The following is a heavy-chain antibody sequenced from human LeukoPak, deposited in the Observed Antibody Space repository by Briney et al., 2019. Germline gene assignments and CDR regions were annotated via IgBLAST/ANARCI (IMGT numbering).Heavy chain of an antibody. V-gene: IGHV4-59*01. CDR1: GGSISSYY. CDR2: LSKSGNT. D-gene: IGHD3-9*01. Sequence: SETLSLTCTVSGGSISSYYWSWIRLPPGKGMEWIGYLSKSGNTNYSPSLKSRVTIFGDTSKNQFFLKLSSVTAADTAVYYCARARYVNSFYAFDIWGQGTLVTVSS. J-gene: IGHJ3*02. CDR3: ARARYVNSFYAFDI.